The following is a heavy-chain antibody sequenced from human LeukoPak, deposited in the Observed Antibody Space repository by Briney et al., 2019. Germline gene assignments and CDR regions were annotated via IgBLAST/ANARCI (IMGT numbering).Heavy chain of an antibody. D-gene: IGHD4-23*01. V-gene: IGHV3-23*01. Sequence: PGGSLRLSCAASGFTFTSQALSWVRQAPGRGLEWVSSFTGAAGNIHYADSVEGRFTLSRDISKETVYLQMNSLRVDDTAMYFCAAGGGNTFNPRGQGILVTVSS. CDR2: FTGAAGNI. CDR1: GFTFTSQA. J-gene: IGHJ5*02. CDR3: AAGGGNTFNP.